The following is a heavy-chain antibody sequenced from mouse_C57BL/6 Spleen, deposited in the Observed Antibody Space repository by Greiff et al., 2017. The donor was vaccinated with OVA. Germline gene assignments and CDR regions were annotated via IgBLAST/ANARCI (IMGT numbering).Heavy chain of an antibody. V-gene: IGHV5-4*01. CDR3: ARGDWDGGRFAY. CDR1: GFTFSSYA. CDR2: ISDGGSYT. Sequence: EVQLVESGGGLVKPGGSLKLSCAASGFTFSSYAMSWVRQTPEKRLEWVATISDGGSYTYYPDNVKGRFTISRDNAKNNLYLQMSHLKSEDTAMYYCARGDWDGGRFAYWGQGTLVTVSA. D-gene: IGHD4-1*01. J-gene: IGHJ3*01.